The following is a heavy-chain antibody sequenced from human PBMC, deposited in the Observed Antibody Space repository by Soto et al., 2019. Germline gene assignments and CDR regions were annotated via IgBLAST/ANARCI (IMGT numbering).Heavy chain of an antibody. CDR3: ARSFNDWTTYFDY. D-gene: IGHD3-9*01. J-gene: IGHJ4*02. Sequence: PXGSLRLSCAASGFSVTDHYMTWVRQAPGKGLEWVSVLYTGGSAYYGDSVKGRFTISRDSSTNTLYLQMNSLKVGDTAFYFCARSFNDWTTYFDYWSEGTLVTVSS. V-gene: IGHV3-53*01. CDR1: GFSVTDHY. CDR2: LYTGGSA.